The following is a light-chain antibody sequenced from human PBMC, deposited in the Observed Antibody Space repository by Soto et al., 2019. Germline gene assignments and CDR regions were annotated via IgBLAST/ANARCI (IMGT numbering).Light chain of an antibody. CDR2: AAS. Sequence: DIQMTQSPSSLSASVGDRVTVTCRTSQNIYNYLNWYQQKPGKAPKLLIYAASSVQSGVPLRFSGSGSGTDFTLTISSLQPEDFATYYCQQTHSTPVTFGQGTRLGI. CDR1: QNIYNY. J-gene: IGKJ5*01. V-gene: IGKV1-39*01. CDR3: QQTHSTPVT.